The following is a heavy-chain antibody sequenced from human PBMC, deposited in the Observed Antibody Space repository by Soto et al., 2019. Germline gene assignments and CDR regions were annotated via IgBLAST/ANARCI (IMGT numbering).Heavy chain of an antibody. D-gene: IGHD3-3*01. CDR3: ARERGYDFWSGYPGYYGMDV. CDR1: GFTFSDYY. Sequence: PGGSLRLSCAASGFTFSDYYMSWIRQAPGKGLEWVSYISSSGSTIYCADSVKGRFTISRDNAKNSLYLQMNSLRAEDTAVYYCARERGYDFWSGYPGYYGMDVWGQGTTVTVSS. J-gene: IGHJ6*02. V-gene: IGHV3-11*04. CDR2: ISSSGSTI.